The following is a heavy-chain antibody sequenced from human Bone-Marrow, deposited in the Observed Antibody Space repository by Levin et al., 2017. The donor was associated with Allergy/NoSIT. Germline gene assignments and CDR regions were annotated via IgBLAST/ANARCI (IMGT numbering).Heavy chain of an antibody. Sequence: GGSLRLSCAASGFTFSSYAMSWVRQAPGKGLEWVSAISGSGGSTYYADSVKGRFTISRDNSKNTLYLQMNSLRAEDTAVYYCAKDMGWNYGKYYFDYWGQGTLVTVSS. J-gene: IGHJ4*02. CDR2: ISGSGGST. V-gene: IGHV3-23*01. D-gene: IGHD1-7*01. CDR1: GFTFSSYA. CDR3: AKDMGWNYGKYYFDY.